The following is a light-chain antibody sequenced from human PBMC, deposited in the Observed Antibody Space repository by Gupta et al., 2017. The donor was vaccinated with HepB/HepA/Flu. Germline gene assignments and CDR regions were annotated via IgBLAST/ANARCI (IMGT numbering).Light chain of an antibody. Sequence: IQLTQSRSSVSSSVVDRVTLTCRASQAINSLLAWYQQKPGKAPKVLIYDASSLQSGFPSRFSCSGSGTDFTLTISSLQPEDFATYYCQEANRYPPYTFGQWTKVEI. CDR3: QEANRYPPYT. J-gene: IGKJ2*01. V-gene: IGKV1-12*01. CDR1: QAINSL. CDR2: DAS.